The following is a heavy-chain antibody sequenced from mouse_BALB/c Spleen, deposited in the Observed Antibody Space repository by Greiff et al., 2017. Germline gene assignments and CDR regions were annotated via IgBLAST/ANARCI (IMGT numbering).Heavy chain of an antibody. J-gene: IGHJ2*01. CDR2: ISSGGSYT. CDR3: ARSGGLYYFDY. V-gene: IGHV5-9-4*01. CDR1: GFTFSSYA. Sequence: EVKVVESGGGLVKPGGSLKLSCAASGFTFSSYAMSWVRQSPEKRLEWVAEISSGGSYTYYPDTVTGRFTISRDNAKNTLYLEMSSLRSEDTAMYYCARSGGLYYFDYWGQGTTLTVSS.